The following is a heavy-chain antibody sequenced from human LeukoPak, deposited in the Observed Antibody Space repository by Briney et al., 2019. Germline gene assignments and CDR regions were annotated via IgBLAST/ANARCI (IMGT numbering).Heavy chain of an antibody. V-gene: IGHV3-7*01. CDR2: INQDGSKQ. CDR3: ARDPDILLGVNFDY. D-gene: IGHD2-21*01. Sequence: GGSLRLSCIVSGFTFNNYSMNWVRQAPGKGLEWVANINQDGSKQNYVDSVKGRFTVSRDNAQNSLYLQMHSLRAEDTAVYYCARDPDILLGVNFDYWGQGALVIVSS. CDR1: GFTFNNYS. J-gene: IGHJ4*02.